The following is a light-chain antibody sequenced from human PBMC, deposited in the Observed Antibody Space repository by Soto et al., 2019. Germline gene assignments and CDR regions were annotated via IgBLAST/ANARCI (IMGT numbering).Light chain of an antibody. V-gene: IGLV2-11*01. CDR3: CLYAGSYFWV. CDR2: DVT. Sequence: QSVLTQPRSVSGSPGQSVTISCTGTTSDVGGYNYVSWYQQHPGKAPKLMIYDVTKRPSGVPDRFSGSKSGNTASLTISGLQAEDEPDYYWCLYAGSYFWVFGGGTKLAVL. J-gene: IGLJ3*02. CDR1: TSDVGGYNY.